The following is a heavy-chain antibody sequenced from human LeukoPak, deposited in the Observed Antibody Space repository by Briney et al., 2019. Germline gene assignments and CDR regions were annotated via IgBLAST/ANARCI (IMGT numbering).Heavy chain of an antibody. V-gene: IGHV3-43D*03. CDR2: ISWDGDST. CDR1: GFTFNDYA. CDR3: AKDGSIAAATTDLDY. J-gene: IGHJ4*02. D-gene: IGHD6-13*01. Sequence: QAGGSLRLSCVASGFTFNDYAMHWVRQAPGKGLEWVSLISWDGDSTYYADSVKGRFTISRDNSKNSLYLQMYSLRPEDTALYFCAKDGSIAAATTDLDYWGQGTLVTVSS.